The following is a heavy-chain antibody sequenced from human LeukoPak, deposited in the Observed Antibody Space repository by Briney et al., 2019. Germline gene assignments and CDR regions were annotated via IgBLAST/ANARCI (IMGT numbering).Heavy chain of an antibody. CDR2: LSWNSGSI. J-gene: IGHJ6*02. V-gene: IGHV3-9*01. CDR1: GFTFDDYA. CDR3: ATRTPLIRGIIRTYFYLGVDV. Sequence: QPGRSLRLSCAASGFTFDDYAMHWVRQAPGKGLEWVSGLSWNSGSIGYADSVKGRFTISRDNAKNSLHLQMNSLRAEDTALYYCATRTPLIRGIIRTYFYLGVDVWGQGTTVIVSS. D-gene: IGHD3-10*01.